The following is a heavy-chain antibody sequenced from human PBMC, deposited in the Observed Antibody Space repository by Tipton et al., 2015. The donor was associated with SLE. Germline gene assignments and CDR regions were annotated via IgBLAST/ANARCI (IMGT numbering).Heavy chain of an antibody. Sequence: QLVQSGAEVKKPGSSVKVSCKASGGTFSSYAISWVRQAPGQGLEWMGGIIPIFGTANYAQKFQGRVTITTDESTSTVYMELSSLRSEDTAVYYCARDRAHYYDSSGPSGDFDYWGQGTLVTVSS. J-gene: IGHJ4*02. CDR2: IIPIFGTA. CDR1: GGTFSSYA. V-gene: IGHV1-69*05. CDR3: ARDRAHYYDSSGPSGDFDY. D-gene: IGHD3-22*01.